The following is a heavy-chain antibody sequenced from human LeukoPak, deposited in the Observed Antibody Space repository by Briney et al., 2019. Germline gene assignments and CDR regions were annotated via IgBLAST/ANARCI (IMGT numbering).Heavy chain of an antibody. CDR3: ARDSYYYDSSGYSALDI. J-gene: IGHJ4*02. CDR1: GGSISSGRYY. Sequence: SETLSLTCTVSGGSISSGRYYWSWIRQPAEKGLEWIGRIYTSGSAKYNPSLKSRVTISADSSKNQFSLKLSSVTDADTAMYYCARDSYYYDSSGYSALDIWGQGTLVTVSS. CDR2: IYTSGSA. V-gene: IGHV4-61*02. D-gene: IGHD3-22*01.